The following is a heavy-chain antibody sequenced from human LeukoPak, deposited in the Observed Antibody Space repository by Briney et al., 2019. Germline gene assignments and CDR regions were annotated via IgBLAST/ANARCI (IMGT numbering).Heavy chain of an antibody. CDR1: GGSISSSSYY. CDR2: IYYSGST. CDR3: ARDGSSGWTKDAFDI. J-gene: IGHJ3*02. Sequence: SETLSLTCTVSGGSISSSSYYWGWIRQPPGKGLEWIGSIYYSGSTYYNPSLKSRVTISVDTSKNQFSLKLSSVTAADTAVYYCARDGSSGWTKDAFDIWGQGTMVTVSS. V-gene: IGHV4-39*07. D-gene: IGHD6-19*01.